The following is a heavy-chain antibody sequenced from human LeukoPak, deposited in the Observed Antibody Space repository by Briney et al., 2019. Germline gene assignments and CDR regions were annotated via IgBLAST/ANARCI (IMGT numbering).Heavy chain of an antibody. V-gene: IGHV3-20*04. CDR2: INWNGGST. J-gene: IGHJ4*02. CDR3: ARQFDY. CDR1: GFTFSSYE. Sequence: SGGSLRLSCAASGFTFSSYEMNWVRQAPGKGLEWVSGINWNGGSTYFADSVKGRFTISRDNAKNSLYLQMNTLRAEDTAIYYCARQFDYWGPGTLVTVSS.